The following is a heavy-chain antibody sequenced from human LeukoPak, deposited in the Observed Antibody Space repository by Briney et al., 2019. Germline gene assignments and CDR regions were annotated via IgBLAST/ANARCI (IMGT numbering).Heavy chain of an antibody. J-gene: IGHJ6*02. CDR2: ISSSSSYI. CDR3: AKGYCSSTSCYTSRYYYYGMDV. V-gene: IGHV3-21*01. Sequence: GGSLRLSCAASGFTFSSYSMNWVRQAPGKGLEWVSSISSSSSYIYYADSVKGRFTISRDNAKNSLYLQMNSLRAEGTAVYYCAKGYCSSTSCYTSRYYYYGMDVWGQGTTVTVSS. CDR1: GFTFSSYS. D-gene: IGHD2-2*02.